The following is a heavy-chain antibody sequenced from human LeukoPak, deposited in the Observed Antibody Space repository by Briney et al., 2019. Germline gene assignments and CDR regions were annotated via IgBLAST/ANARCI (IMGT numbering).Heavy chain of an antibody. CDR1: GFTFRTHW. CDR3: AKLLGTATTYDH. D-gene: IGHD5-24*01. J-gene: IGHJ4*02. Sequence: SGGSVTLSCEASGFTFRTHWMSWGRQTPGKGLEWGASINQCGDQKYYLKSVKGRFSISRDNTKNSLYLQMYRLGAEDTAVYYCAKLLGTATTYDHWGQGFPVTFSS. V-gene: IGHV3-7*01. CDR2: INQCGDQK.